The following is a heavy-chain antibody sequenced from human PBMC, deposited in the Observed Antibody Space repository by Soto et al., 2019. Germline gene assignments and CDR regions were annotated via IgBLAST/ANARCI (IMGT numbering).Heavy chain of an antibody. Sequence: SHTLSLTCTVSGGSISSYSWSWIRQPPGKGREWIGCIYHTGDTSKNPSLKSRVTMSVDTSKIQVSLKLTSVTAADTAVYYCARSSGWSRYFELWGRGALVTVSS. D-gene: IGHD6-19*01. CDR3: ARSSGWSRYFEL. CDR1: GGSISSYS. J-gene: IGHJ2*01. CDR2: IYHTGDT. V-gene: IGHV4-59*07.